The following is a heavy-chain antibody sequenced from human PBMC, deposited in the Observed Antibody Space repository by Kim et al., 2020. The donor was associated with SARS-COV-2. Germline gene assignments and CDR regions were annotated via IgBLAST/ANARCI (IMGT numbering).Heavy chain of an antibody. J-gene: IGHJ4*02. CDR3: AGGSAARFDY. V-gene: IGHV3-30-3*01. CDR1: GFPFSSYS. CDR2: ISHDGGTK. D-gene: IGHD6-6*01. Sequence: GGSLRLSCAASGFPFSSYSVHWVRQAPGKGLEWVAVISHDGGTKYYADSMKGRFTISRDNSENTLYLQMSSLRAEDTAVYYCAGGSAARFDYWGQGTLVT.